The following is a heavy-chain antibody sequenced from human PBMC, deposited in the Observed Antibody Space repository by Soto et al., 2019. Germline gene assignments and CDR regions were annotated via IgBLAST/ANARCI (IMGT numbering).Heavy chain of an antibody. CDR2: IYPGDSDT. J-gene: IGHJ6*02. CDR3: ARLMYYDILTGYYTYYGMDV. CDR1: GYSFTSYW. D-gene: IGHD3-9*01. Sequence: PGASLKISCKGSGYSFTSYWIGWVRQMPGKGLEWMGIIYPGDSDTRYSPSFQGQVTISADKSISTAYLQWSSLKASDTAMYYCARLMYYDILTGYYTYYGMDVWGQGTTVTVSS. V-gene: IGHV5-51*01.